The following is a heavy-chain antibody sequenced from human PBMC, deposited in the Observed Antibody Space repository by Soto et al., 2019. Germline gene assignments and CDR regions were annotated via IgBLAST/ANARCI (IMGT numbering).Heavy chain of an antibody. D-gene: IGHD1-26*01. V-gene: IGHV3-74*01. CDR2: INSDGSST. CDR3: ARGVGATGWEFDY. CDR1: GFTFSSYW. J-gene: IGHJ4*02. Sequence: EVQLVESGGGLVQPGGSLRLSCAASGFTFSSYWMHWVRQAPGKGLVWVSRINSDGSSTSYADSVKGRFTISRDNAKNALYLQMNSLRAEDTAVYYCARGVGATGWEFDYGGQGNLVTVSS.